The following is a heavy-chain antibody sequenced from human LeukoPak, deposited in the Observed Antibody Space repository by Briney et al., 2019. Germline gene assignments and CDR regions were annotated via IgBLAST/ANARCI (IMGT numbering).Heavy chain of an antibody. CDR3: AREGYDSSGYYSNIGY. D-gene: IGHD3-22*01. CDR2: INHSGST. J-gene: IGHJ4*02. Sequence: SETLSLTCAVYGGSFSGYYWSWIRQPPGKGLEWIGEINHSGSTNYNPSLKSRVTISVDTSKNQFSLKLSSVTAADTAVYYCAREGYDSSGYYSNIGYWGQGTLVTVSS. V-gene: IGHV4-34*01. CDR1: GGSFSGYY.